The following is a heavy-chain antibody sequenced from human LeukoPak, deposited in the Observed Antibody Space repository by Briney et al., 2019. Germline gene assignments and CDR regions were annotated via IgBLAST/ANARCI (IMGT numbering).Heavy chain of an antibody. V-gene: IGHV3-23*01. Sequence: PGGSLRLSCAASGSTFSSYAMSWVRQAPGKGLEWVSAVSGSGGSTYYADSVQGRFTISRDDSKNTLYLQMNSLRAEDTAVYYCAKDYRYAIAAAGRQYNWFDSWGQGTLVTVSS. CDR3: AKDYRYAIAAAGRQYNWFDS. D-gene: IGHD6-13*01. CDR2: VSGSGGST. J-gene: IGHJ5*01. CDR1: GSTFSSYA.